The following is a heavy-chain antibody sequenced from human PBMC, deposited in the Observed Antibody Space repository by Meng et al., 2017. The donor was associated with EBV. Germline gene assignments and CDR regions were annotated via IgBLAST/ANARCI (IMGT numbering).Heavy chain of an antibody. CDR1: GLSFSSYA. V-gene: IGHV3-23*01. J-gene: IGHJ4*02. D-gene: IGHD3-16*01. Sequence: GQLCEWVGGLVQAGGALRLSRAAYGLSFSSYAMSWVSQAPGKGLEWVSAISGSGGSTYYADSVKGRFTISRDNSKNTLYLQMNSLRAEDTAVYYCAKLRGTLSTDYFDYWGQGTLVTVSS. CDR2: ISGSGGST. CDR3: AKLRGTLSTDYFDY.